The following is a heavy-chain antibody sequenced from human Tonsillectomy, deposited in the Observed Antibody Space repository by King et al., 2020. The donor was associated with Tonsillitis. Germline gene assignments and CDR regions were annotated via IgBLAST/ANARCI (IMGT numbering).Heavy chain of an antibody. J-gene: IGHJ4*02. Sequence: VQLVESGAEVKKPGASVKVSCKASGYTFTGYYMHWVRQAPGQGLEWLGWINPNSGGTNYAQKFQGRVTMTRDTSISTAYMGLSRLRSDDTAVYYCARDSELWFGENDYWGQGTLVTVSS. CDR1: GYTFTGYY. CDR2: INPNSGGT. V-gene: IGHV1-2*02. D-gene: IGHD3-10*01. CDR3: ARDSELWFGENDY.